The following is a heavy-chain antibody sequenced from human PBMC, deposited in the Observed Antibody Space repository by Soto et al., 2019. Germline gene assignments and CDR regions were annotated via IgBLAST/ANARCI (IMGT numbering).Heavy chain of an antibody. J-gene: IGHJ5*02. CDR1: GGSISSGIYY. CDR2: MYYSGIT. CDR3: PRQDGQPTVTRVRVWFDP. V-gene: IGHV4-39*01. Sequence: SETLSLTCTVSGGSISSGIYYWGWIRPPPGKGLEYIARMYYSGITYSNPSLKSRATISVDTSKNRISLMLTSVTAADPAVYYSPRQDGQPTVTRVRVWFDPWGQETLSTVPS. D-gene: IGHD3-10*01.